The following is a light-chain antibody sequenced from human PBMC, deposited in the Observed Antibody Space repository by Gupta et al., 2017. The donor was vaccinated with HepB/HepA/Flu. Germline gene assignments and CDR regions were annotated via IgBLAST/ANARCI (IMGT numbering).Light chain of an antibody. J-gene: IGKJ1*01. CDR3: QQYNEWPRT. Sequence: MGVTQSPATLLVSPGERATLSCRASQSVSSNLAWYQQKPGQAPRLLIYGVPTRATDIPARFSGSGSGKDFTLTISSLQAENFAVYYCQQYNEWPRTFGQGTKVEIK. CDR2: GVP. V-gene: IGKV3-15*01. CDR1: QSVSSN.